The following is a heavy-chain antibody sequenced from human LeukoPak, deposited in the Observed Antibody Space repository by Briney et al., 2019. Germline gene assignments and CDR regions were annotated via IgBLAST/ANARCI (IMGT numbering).Heavy chain of an antibody. J-gene: IGHJ4*02. D-gene: IGHD5-24*01. CDR3: ARVGDGCFDY. V-gene: IGHV4-59*01. CDR1: GDSISTYY. Sequence: SETLSLTCTVSGDSISTYYWSWLRQPPWKKLEWIGYIYYSGNTNYNPSLKSRLTMSIVTSKNQFSLRLSSVTAADTAVYYCARVGDGCFDYWGQGTLVTVSS. CDR2: IYYSGNT.